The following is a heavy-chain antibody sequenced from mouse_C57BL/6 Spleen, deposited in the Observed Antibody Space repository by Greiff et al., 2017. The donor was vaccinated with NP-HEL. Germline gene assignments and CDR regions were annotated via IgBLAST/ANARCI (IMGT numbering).Heavy chain of an antibody. V-gene: IGHV1-55*01. D-gene: IGHD1-1*01. J-gene: IGHJ2*01. Sequence: VQLQQPGAELVKPGASVKMSCKASGYTFTSYWITWVKQRPGQGLEWIGDIYPGSGSTNYNEKFKSKATLTVDTSSSTAYMQLSSLTSEDSAVYYCASSDYYGSSKGSYYFDYWGQGTTLTVSS. CDR3: ASSDYYGSSKGSYYFDY. CDR1: GYTFTSYW. CDR2: IYPGSGST.